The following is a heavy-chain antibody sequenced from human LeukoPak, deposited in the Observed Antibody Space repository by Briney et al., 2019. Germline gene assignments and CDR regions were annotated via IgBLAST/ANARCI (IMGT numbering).Heavy chain of an antibody. CDR2: IYYSGST. CDR1: GGSISSYY. CDR3: ARALQDIVVVPAAIGWFDP. V-gene: IGHV4-59*08. Sequence: PSETLSLTCTVSGGSISSYYWSWIRQPPGKGLEWIGYIYYSGSTNYNPSLKSRVTISVDTSKNQFSLKLSSVTAADTAVYYCARALQDIVVVPAAIGWFDPWGQGTLVTVSS. D-gene: IGHD2-2*01. J-gene: IGHJ5*02.